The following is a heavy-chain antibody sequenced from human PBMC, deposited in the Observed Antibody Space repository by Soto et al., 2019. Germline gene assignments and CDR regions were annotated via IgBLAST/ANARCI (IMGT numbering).Heavy chain of an antibody. CDR3: ARSWSIPGSSWAFDI. CDR1: GFTFSSYG. CDR2: IWYDGSNK. V-gene: IGHV3-33*01. J-gene: IGHJ3*02. D-gene: IGHD5-18*01. Sequence: QVQLVESGGGVVQPGRSLRLSCAASGFTFSSYGMHWVRQAPGKGLEWVAVIWYDGSNKYYADSVKGRFTISRDNSKNTLYLQMNSLRAEDTAVYHSARSWSIPGSSWAFDIWGQGTMVTVSS.